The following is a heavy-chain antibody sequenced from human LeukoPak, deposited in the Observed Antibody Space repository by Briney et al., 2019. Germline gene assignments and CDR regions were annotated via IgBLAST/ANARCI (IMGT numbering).Heavy chain of an antibody. Sequence: GGFLRLSCAASGFPFSSYAMYWVRQAPGKGLVWVARVHGDGYSISYADSVRGRFTISRDNAKDTLYLHMSSLRPEDTAVYYCARAQVGAPTDFWGQGTLVTVSS. CDR2: VHGDGYSI. CDR3: ARAQVGAPTDF. J-gene: IGHJ4*02. V-gene: IGHV3-74*01. D-gene: IGHD1-26*01. CDR1: GFPFSSYA.